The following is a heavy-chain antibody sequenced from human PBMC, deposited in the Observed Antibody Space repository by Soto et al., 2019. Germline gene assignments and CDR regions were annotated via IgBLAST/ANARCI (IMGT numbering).Heavy chain of an antibody. J-gene: IGHJ4*02. D-gene: IGHD3-22*01. Sequence: QVHLQESGPGLVKPSQTLSLSCTVSGDSISSPHYYWTWIRQPPGKGLEWVGYIYYTGNNFYNPALKSRVALSVDPSTNQFSLKLASVTDADTAVYFCAREPKQNYDSSPWNGGFYSWGPGTLVTVSS. CDR2: IYYTGNN. CDR3: AREPKQNYDSSPWNGGFYS. V-gene: IGHV4-30-4*01. CDR1: GDSISSPHYY.